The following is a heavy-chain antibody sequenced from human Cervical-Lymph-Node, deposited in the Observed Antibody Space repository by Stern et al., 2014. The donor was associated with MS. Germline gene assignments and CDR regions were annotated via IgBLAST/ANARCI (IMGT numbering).Heavy chain of an antibody. V-gene: IGHV1-3*01. CDR2: INAGNGNT. D-gene: IGHD3-16*01. CDR1: GYTFTSYA. CDR3: ARNRVWGGTDY. J-gene: IGHJ4*02. Sequence: VQLVESGAEVKKPGASVKVSCKASGYTFTSYAMPWVRQAPGQRLEWMGWINAGNGNTKYSQKFQGRVTITRDTSASTAYMELSSLRSEDTAVYYCARNRVWGGTDYWGQGTLVTVSS.